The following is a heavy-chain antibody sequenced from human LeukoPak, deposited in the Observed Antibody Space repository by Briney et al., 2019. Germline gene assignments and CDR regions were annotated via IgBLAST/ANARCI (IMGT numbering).Heavy chain of an antibody. D-gene: IGHD3-10*01. Sequence: SETLSLTCSVSGGPINTHYWSWIRQPPGKRLEWIGYIFNGGSTEYNPSFRSRVTISVDTSRDQFSLRLSSVTAADTAIYYCASRPADTTWYGVFDYWSQGTLVTVSS. CDR3: ASRPADTTWYGVFDY. CDR1: GGPINTHY. J-gene: IGHJ4*02. CDR2: IFNGGST. V-gene: IGHV4-59*11.